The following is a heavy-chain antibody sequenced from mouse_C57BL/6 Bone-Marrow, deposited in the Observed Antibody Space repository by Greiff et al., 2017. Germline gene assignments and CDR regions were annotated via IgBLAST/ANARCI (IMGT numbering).Heavy chain of an antibody. Sequence: VKLVESGPGLVAPSQSLSITCTVSGFSLTSYGVHWVRQPPGKGLEWLVVIWSDGSTTYNSALKSRLSISKDNSKSQVFLKMNSLQTDDTAMYYCARHSDSSGYPGWFAYWGQGTLVTVSA. V-gene: IGHV2-6-1*01. CDR1: GFSLTSYG. CDR2: IWSDGST. J-gene: IGHJ3*01. CDR3: ARHSDSSGYPGWFAY. D-gene: IGHD3-2*02.